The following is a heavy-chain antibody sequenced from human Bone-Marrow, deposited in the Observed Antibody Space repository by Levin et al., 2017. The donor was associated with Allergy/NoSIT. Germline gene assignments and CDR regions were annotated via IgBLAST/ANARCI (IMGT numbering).Heavy chain of an antibody. CDR3: ARIKTGYCSSTSCPPRKKMYYYYGMDV. V-gene: IGHV4-34*01. CDR2: INHSGST. Sequence: ESLKISCAVYGGSFSGYYWSWIRQPPGKGLEWIGEINHSGSTNYNPSLKSRVTISVDTSKNQFSLKLSSVTAADTAVYYCARIKTGYCSSTSCPPRKKMYYYYGMDVWGQGTTVTVSS. CDR1: GGSFSGYY. J-gene: IGHJ6*02. D-gene: IGHD2-2*03.